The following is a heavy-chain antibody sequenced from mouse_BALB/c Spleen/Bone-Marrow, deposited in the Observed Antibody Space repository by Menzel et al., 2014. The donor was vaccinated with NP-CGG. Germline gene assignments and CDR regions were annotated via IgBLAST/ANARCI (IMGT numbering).Heavy chain of an antibody. CDR3: GLNSLLRPFAY. D-gene: IGHD1-2*01. CDR2: IDPYSGGT. J-gene: IGHJ3*01. CDR1: GYSFTDYN. V-gene: IGHV1S135*01. Sequence: ESGPELVKPGASVKASCKASGYSFTDYNMYWVKQSHGKSLEWIGYIDPYSGGTSYNQKFKGKATLTVDKSSSTAFMHLNSLTSEDSAVYYCGLNSLLRPFAYWGQGTLVTVSA.